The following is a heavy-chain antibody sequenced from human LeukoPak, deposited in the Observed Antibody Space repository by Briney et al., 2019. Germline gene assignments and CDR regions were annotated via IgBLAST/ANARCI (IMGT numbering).Heavy chain of an antibody. CDR2: IDTAGDT. J-gene: IGHJ4*02. V-gene: IGHV3-13*01. Sequence: TGGSLRLSCAASGFTFSSYDMHWVRQATGKGLEWVSAIDTAGDTYYPGSVKGRFTISRENARNSLYLQMSSLRAGDTAVYYCARVTSDSSGFAYYFDFWDQGTLVTVSS. D-gene: IGHD3-22*01. CDR1: GFTFSSYD. CDR3: ARVTSDSSGFAYYFDF.